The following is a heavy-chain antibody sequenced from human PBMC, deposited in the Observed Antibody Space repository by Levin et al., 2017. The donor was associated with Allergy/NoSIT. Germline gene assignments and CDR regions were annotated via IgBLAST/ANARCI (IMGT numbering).Heavy chain of an antibody. J-gene: IGHJ3*02. CDR2: ISYNGPST. D-gene: IGHD6-19*01. CDR1: GFTFGSYS. V-gene: IGHV3-23*01. CDR3: AAVTFDALDI. Sequence: GESLKISCATSGFTFGSYSMSWVRQAPGRGLEWVSAISYNGPSTYYADSAKGRFTITRDISKNTLYLQMNSLTAEDTALYYCAAVTFDALDIWGQGTMVTVSS.